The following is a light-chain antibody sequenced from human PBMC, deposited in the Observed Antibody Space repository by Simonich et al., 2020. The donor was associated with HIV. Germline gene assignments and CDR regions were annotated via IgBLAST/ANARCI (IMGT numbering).Light chain of an antibody. CDR3: QSYDTSLSVI. Sequence: QSVLTQPPSVSGAPGQRVTISCTGSSSNTGTGYDIQWYQQLPGTAPKILSYNNNNRPSGVPDRFSGSKSGTSASLAITGLQAEDEADYYCQSYDTSLSVIFGGGTKLTVL. V-gene: IGLV1-40*01. CDR1: SSNTGTGYD. J-gene: IGLJ2*01. CDR2: NNN.